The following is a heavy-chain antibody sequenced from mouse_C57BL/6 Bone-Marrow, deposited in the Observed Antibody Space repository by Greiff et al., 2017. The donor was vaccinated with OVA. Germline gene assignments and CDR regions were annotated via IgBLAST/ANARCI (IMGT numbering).Heavy chain of an antibody. V-gene: IGHV5-4*01. CDR2: ISDGGSYT. D-gene: IGHD3-1*01. CDR3: ARGGLIRTGFAY. CDR1: GFTFSSYA. J-gene: IGHJ3*01. Sequence: VQVVESGGGLVKPGGSLKLSCAASGFTFSSYAMSWVRQTPEKRLEWVATISDGGSYTYYPDNVKGRFTISRDNAKNNLYLQMSHLKSEDTAMYYCARGGLIRTGFAYWGQGTLVTVSA.